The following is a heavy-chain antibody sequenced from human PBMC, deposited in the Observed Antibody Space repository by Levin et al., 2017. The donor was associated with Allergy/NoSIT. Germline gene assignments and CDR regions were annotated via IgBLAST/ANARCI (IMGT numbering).Heavy chain of an antibody. Sequence: LSLTCAASGFTFKNYGMHWVRPAPGKGLEWVTIIWYDGSNKYYADSVEGRFTLSRDNSKNTLYLQMNSLRAEDTAVYYCARGSGTSSWYFDLWGRGTLVTVSS. V-gene: IGHV3-33*01. D-gene: IGHD2-2*01. CDR1: GFTFKNYG. CDR2: IWYDGSNK. CDR3: ARGSGTSSWYFDL. J-gene: IGHJ2*01.